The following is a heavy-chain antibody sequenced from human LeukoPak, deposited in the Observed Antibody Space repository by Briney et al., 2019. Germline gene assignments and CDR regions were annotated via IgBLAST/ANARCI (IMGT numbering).Heavy chain of an antibody. CDR2: ISAYNGKT. CDR3: ARDRIAVVGGDY. CDR1: GYTFTSYG. V-gene: IGHV1-18*01. J-gene: IGHJ4*02. D-gene: IGHD6-19*01. Sequence: GASVKVSCKASGYTFTSYGISWVRQAPGQGLEWMGWISAYNGKTNYAQKLQGRVTITTDTSTSTDYMELRSLRSDDTAVYYCARDRIAVVGGDYWGQGTLDTVSS.